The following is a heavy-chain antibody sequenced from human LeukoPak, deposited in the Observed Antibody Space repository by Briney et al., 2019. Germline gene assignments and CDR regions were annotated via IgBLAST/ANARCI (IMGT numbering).Heavy chain of an antibody. D-gene: IGHD5-24*01. V-gene: IGHV4-34*01. CDR1: GGSFSGYY. CDR2: INHSGST. CDR3: ANGHQRDGYTYFDY. J-gene: IGHJ4*02. Sequence: PSETLSLTCAVYGGSFSGYYWNWIRQPPGKGLEWIGEINHSGSTNYNPSLKSRVTISVDTSKNQFSLKLSSVTAADTAVYYCANGHQRDGYTYFDYWGQGTLVTVSS.